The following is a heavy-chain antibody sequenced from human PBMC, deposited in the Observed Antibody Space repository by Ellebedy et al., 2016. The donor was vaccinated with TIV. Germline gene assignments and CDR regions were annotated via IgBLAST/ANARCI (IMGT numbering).Heavy chain of an antibody. J-gene: IGHJ3*01. CDR1: GGSISSGTYY. D-gene: IGHD4-17*01. CDR3: ATDGSYGDYLSPAHAFSL. V-gene: IGHV3-7*01. Sequence: ETLSLTCTVSGGSISSGTYYWGCIRQPSGKGLEWVANIKLAGSDKFYLDSVEGRFTISRDNAKNSLFLQMNSLRAEDTAVYYCATDGSYGDYLSPAHAFSLWGQGTMVTVSS. CDR2: IKLAGSDK.